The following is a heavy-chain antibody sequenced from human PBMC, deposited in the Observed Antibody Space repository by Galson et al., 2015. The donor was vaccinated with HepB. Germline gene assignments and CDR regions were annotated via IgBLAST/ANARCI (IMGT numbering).Heavy chain of an antibody. CDR1: GGTFSSYA. J-gene: IGHJ6*02. D-gene: IGHD4-23*01. CDR2: IIPILGIA. Sequence: SVKVSCKASGGTFSSYAISWVRQAPGQGLEWMGRIIPILGIANYAQKFQGRVTITADKSTSTAYMELSSLRSEDTAVYYCARATVVTRSMGNYYGMDVWGQGTTVTVSS. V-gene: IGHV1-69*04. CDR3: ARATVVTRSMGNYYGMDV.